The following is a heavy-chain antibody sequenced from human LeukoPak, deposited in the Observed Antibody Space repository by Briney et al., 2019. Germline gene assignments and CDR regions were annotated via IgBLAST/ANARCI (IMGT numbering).Heavy chain of an antibody. CDR2: ISSSSSTI. J-gene: IGHJ5*02. V-gene: IGHV3-48*04. CDR1: GFTFSNAW. Sequence: GGSLRPSCAASGFTFSNAWMSWVRQAPGKGLEWVSYISSSSSTIYYADSVKGRFTISRDNAKNSLYLQMNSLRAEDTAVYYCARGSNWFDPWGQGTLVTVSS. CDR3: ARGSNWFDP.